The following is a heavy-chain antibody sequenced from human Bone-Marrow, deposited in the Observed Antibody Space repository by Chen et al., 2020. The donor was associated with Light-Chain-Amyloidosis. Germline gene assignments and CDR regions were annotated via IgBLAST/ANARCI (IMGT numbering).Heavy chain of an antibody. J-gene: IGHJ4*02. CDR3: ARRRDGYNFDY. V-gene: IGHV5-51*01. CDR1: GYTFPNYW. CDR2: IYPDDSDA. D-gene: IGHD5-12*01. Sequence: ELQLEQSGPEVKKPGESLKISCTGSGYTFPNYWIGWVRQMPGKGLEWMGVIYPDDSDARYSPSFEGQVTISADKSITTAYLQWRSLKASDTAMYYCARRRDGYNFDYWGQGTLVTVSS.